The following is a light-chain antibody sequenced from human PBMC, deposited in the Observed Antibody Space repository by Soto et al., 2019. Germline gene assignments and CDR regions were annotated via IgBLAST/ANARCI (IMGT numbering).Light chain of an antibody. CDR1: SSDDGGYNY. V-gene: IGLV2-14*03. J-gene: IGLJ1*01. CDR3: SSYTTSNTRQIV. CDR2: DVS. Sequence: QSALTQAASVSGSPGQSITISCTGTSSDDGGYNYVSWYQHHPGKAPKLMIFDVSNRPSGVSNRFSGSKSGNTASLTISGLQPEAEADYYCSSYTTSNTRQIVFGTGTKLTVL.